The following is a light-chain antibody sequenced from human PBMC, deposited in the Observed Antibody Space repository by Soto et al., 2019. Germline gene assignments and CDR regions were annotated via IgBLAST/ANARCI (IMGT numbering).Light chain of an antibody. CDR3: YSFTSGNTLYV. J-gene: IGLJ1*01. V-gene: IGLV2-14*01. CDR1: TSDVGGYDY. CDR2: EVS. Sequence: QSALTQPASVSGSPGQSITISCTGTTSDVGGYDYVSWYQQHPGQAPKLLIYEVSSRPSGVSHRFSGSKSGNTASLSISGLQPEDEAADYCYSFTSGNTLYVFGTGTKVTVL.